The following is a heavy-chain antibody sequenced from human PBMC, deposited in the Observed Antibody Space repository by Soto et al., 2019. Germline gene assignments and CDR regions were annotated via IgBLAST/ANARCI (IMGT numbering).Heavy chain of an antibody. Sequence: QVQLVESGGGVVQPGRSLRLSCAASGFTFSSYAMHWVRQAPGKGLEWVAVISYDGINKYYADSVKGRFTIARDNSKNTLYRQMYSLRAEDTAVYYCARDWGGYGYYFDYWVQGTLVTVSS. V-gene: IGHV3-30-3*01. CDR3: ARDWGGYGYYFDY. CDR2: ISYDGINK. CDR1: GFTFSSYA. D-gene: IGHD5-18*01. J-gene: IGHJ4*02.